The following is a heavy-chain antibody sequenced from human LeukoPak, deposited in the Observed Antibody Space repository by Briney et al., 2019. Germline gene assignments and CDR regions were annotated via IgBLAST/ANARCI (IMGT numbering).Heavy chain of an antibody. Sequence: ASVTVSCKASGYTFTSYGISWVRQAPGQGLEWMGWISAYNGNTNYAQKLQGRVTMTTDTSTSTAYMELRSLRSDDTAVYYCAKARYDTGRLPTGDDGYWGQGTLVTVSS. J-gene: IGHJ4*02. D-gene: IGHD7-27*01. CDR3: AKARYDTGRLPTGDDGY. V-gene: IGHV1-18*01. CDR2: ISAYNGNT. CDR1: GYTFTSYG.